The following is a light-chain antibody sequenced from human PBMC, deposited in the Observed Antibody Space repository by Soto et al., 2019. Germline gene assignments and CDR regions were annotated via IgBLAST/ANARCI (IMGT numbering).Light chain of an antibody. CDR3: CSYAGSYTHV. V-gene: IGLV2-11*01. J-gene: IGLJ1*01. CDR2: DVS. CDR1: SSDVGGYNY. Sequence: QSALTQPRSVSGSPGQSVTISCTGTSSDVGGYNYVSWYQQHPGKAPKLMIYDVSKRPSGVPDRFSGSKSGNTASLTISGXXXXXXXXXXCCSYAGSYTHVFGTGTKLTVL.